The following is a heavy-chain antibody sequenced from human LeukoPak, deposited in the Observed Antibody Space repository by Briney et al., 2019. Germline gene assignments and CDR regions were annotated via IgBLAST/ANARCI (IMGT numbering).Heavy chain of an antibody. Sequence: SQTLSLTCAISGDSVSSNSATWNWIRQSPSRGLEWLGRTYYRSKWYNDYAVSVKSRITINPDTSKNQFSLQLNFVTPEDTAVYYCARIRAYIVGAIYYFDYWGQGTLVTVSS. J-gene: IGHJ4*02. CDR2: TYYRSKWYN. D-gene: IGHD1-26*01. CDR1: GDSVSSNSAT. V-gene: IGHV6-1*01. CDR3: ARIRAYIVGAIYYFDY.